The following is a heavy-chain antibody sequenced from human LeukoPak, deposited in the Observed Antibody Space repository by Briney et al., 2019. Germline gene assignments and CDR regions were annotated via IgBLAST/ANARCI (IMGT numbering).Heavy chain of an antibody. D-gene: IGHD6-13*01. CDR1: GFTFSSYG. CDR2: IRYDGSNK. J-gene: IGHJ5*02. V-gene: IGHV3-30*02. Sequence: GGSLRLSCAASGFTFSSYGMHWVRQAPGKGLEWVAFIRYDGSNKYYADSVKGRLTISRDNSKNTLYLQMNSLRAEDTAVYYCAKVPGIAAATWFDPWGQGTLVTVSS. CDR3: AKVPGIAAATWFDP.